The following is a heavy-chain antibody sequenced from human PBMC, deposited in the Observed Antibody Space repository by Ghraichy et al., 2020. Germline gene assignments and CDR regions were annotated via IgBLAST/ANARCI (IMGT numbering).Heavy chain of an antibody. CDR3: ARLRFLEWLYPFDY. Sequence: SQTLSLTCTVSGGSISSESYYWAWIRQPPGKGLEWIGSIYYTGTTYYNPPLKSRVTISVDTSKNQFSLKLSSVTAADTAVYYCARLRFLEWLYPFDYWGQGTLVTVSS. CDR1: GGSISSESYY. V-gene: IGHV4-39*01. J-gene: IGHJ4*02. CDR2: IYYTGTT. D-gene: IGHD3-3*01.